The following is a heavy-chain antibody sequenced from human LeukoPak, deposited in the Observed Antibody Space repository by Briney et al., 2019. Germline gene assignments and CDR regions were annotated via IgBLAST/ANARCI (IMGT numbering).Heavy chain of an antibody. J-gene: IGHJ4*02. CDR3: ARDSHSSGWYVPDY. CDR1: GYTFTGNY. V-gene: IGHV1-2*02. CDR2: INPNNGAT. D-gene: IGHD6-19*01. Sequence: ASVKLSCKASGYTFTGNYLHWVRQAPGQGLEWMGWINPNNGATDYPQNFQGRVTMTRDTSISTAYMELSRLTSDDTAVYYCARDSHSSGWYVPDYWGQGTLVTVSS.